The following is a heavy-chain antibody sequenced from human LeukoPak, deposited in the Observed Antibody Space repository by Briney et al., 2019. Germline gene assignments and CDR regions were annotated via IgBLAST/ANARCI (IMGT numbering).Heavy chain of an antibody. CDR1: GGTFSSYA. D-gene: IGHD2-21*02. V-gene: IGHV1-69*13. J-gene: IGHJ6*02. CDR2: IIPIFGTA. Sequence: SVKVSCKASGGTFSSYAISWVRQAPGQGLEWMGGIIPIFGTANYAQKFQGRVTITADESTSTAYMELSSLRSEDTAVYYCARSYSYCGGDCYTYYYYYGMDVWGQGTTVTVSS. CDR3: ARSYSYCGGDCYTYYYYYGMDV.